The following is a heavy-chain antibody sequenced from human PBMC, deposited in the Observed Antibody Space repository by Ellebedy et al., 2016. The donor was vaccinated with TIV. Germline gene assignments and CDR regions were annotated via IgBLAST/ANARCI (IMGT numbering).Heavy chain of an antibody. J-gene: IGHJ6*02. CDR3: AVAGGTANYYYALDV. V-gene: IGHV4-4*07. Sequence: MPGGSLRLSCTVSGGSISTYYWSWIRQPAGNVLEWIGRINTSGSTVYSPSLKSRVTMSIDTSKNQFSLKLNSVTAADTAVYYCAVAGGTANYYYALDVWGQGTPVTVSS. D-gene: IGHD1-1*01. CDR2: INTSGST. CDR1: GGSISTYY.